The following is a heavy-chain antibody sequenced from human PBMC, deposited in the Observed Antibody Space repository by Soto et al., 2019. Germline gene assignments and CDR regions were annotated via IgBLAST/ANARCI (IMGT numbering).Heavy chain of an antibody. V-gene: IGHV2-5*02. J-gene: IGHJ4*02. D-gene: IGHD4-17*01. CDR3: ADVPYGDYFDY. CDR2: IYWDDDK. Sequence: QITLKESGPTLVKPTQTLTLTCTFSGFSLSTSGVGVGWIRQPPGKALEWLALIYWDDDKRYSPSLKSRLTITKDPSKTQVVLTMTNMDPVDTATYYCADVPYGDYFDYWGQGTLVTVSS. CDR1: GFSLSTSGVG.